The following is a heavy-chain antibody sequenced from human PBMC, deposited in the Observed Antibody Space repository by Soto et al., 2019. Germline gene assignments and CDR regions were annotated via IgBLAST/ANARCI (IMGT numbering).Heavy chain of an antibody. CDR2: IWYDGSNK. V-gene: IGHV3-33*01. J-gene: IGHJ6*03. CDR3: ARAREIDYYYYYYMDV. Sequence: GGSLRLSCAASGFTFSSYGMHWVRQAPGKGLEWVAVIWYDGSNKYYADSVKGRFTISRDNSKNTLYLQMNSLRAEDTAVYYCARAREIDYYYYYYMDVWGKGTTVTVSS. CDR1: GFTFSSYG.